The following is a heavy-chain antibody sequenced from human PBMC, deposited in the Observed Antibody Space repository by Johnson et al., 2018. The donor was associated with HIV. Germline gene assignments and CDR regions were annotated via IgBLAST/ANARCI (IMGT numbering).Heavy chain of an antibody. Sequence: VQLVESGGGVVQPGRSLRLSCAASGFTFSSYAMHWVRQAPGKGLEWVAVIWYDGSNENYTESVKGRFNISRDNSKNTLYLQMDSLRPDDTALYYCARGRKDMEAADGLDNDAFDMWGQGTLVTVSS. V-gene: IGHV3-30*04. CDR2: IWYDGSNE. J-gene: IGHJ3*02. D-gene: IGHD6-13*01. CDR1: GFTFSSYA. CDR3: ARGRKDMEAADGLDNDAFDM.